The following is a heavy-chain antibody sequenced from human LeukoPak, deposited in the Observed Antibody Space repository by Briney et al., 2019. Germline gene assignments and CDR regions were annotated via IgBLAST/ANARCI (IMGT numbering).Heavy chain of an antibody. CDR3: AKATGYLL. D-gene: IGHD1-14*01. V-gene: IGHV3-23*01. Sequence: GESLRLSCAASGFPFSSYAMSWVRQAPGKGLEWVSTISNSDDSTYYADSVKGRFTISRDNSENTLFLRMNSLRAEDTAVYYCAKATGYLLWGQGTLVTVSS. CDR2: ISNSDDST. CDR1: GFPFSSYA. J-gene: IGHJ4*02.